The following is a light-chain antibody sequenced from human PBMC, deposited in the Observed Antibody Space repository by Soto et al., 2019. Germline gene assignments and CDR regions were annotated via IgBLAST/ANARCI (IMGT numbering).Light chain of an antibody. V-gene: IGKV2-24*01. Sequence: DVVMTQTPLSSPVTLGQPASISCRSSLSLVHSDGNTYLSWFQQRPGQPPRLLIYQIFNRFSGAPDRFSGSGAGTDFTLKISRVEAEDVRVYYCMQATHFPRTFGQGTKVDIK. CDR1: LSLVHSDGNTY. J-gene: IGKJ1*01. CDR3: MQATHFPRT. CDR2: QIF.